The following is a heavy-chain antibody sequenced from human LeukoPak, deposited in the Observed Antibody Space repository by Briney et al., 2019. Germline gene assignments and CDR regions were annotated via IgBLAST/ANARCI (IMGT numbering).Heavy chain of an antibody. CDR1: GFTFDDYA. J-gene: IGHJ2*01. V-gene: IGHV3-9*01. Sequence: RPGRSLRLSCAASGFTFDDYAMPWVRQAPGKGLEWVSGISWNSGSIGYADSVKGRFTISRDNAKNSLYLQMNSLRAEDTALYYCAKDGYGLLNWYFDLWGRGTLVTVSS. CDR3: AKDGYGLLNWYFDL. CDR2: ISWNSGSI. D-gene: IGHD4-17*01.